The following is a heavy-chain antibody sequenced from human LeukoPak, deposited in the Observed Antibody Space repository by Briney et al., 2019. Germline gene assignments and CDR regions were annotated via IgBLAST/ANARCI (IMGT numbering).Heavy chain of an antibody. Sequence: SETLSLTCAVYGGSFSGYYWSWIRQPPGKGLEWIGEINHSGSTYYNPSLKSRVTISVDTSKNQFSLKLSSVTAADTAVYYCARGSATYYYYYGMDVWGQGTTVTVSS. CDR1: GGSFSGYY. J-gene: IGHJ6*02. CDR3: ARGSATYYYYYGMDV. CDR2: INHSGST. V-gene: IGHV4-34*01.